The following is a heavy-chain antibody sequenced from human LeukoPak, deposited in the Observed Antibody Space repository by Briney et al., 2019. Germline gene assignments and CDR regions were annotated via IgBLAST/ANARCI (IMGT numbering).Heavy chain of an antibody. V-gene: IGHV3-21*01. J-gene: IGHJ4*02. CDR1: GFTFSNYA. Sequence: PGGSLRLSCAASGFTFSNYAMSWVRQAPGKGLEWVSSISSSSSYIYYADSVKGRFTISRDNAKNSLYLQMNSLRAEDTAVYYCARDGVRAAAQFDYWGQGTLVTVSS. CDR2: ISSSSSYI. CDR3: ARDGVRAAAQFDY. D-gene: IGHD6-13*01.